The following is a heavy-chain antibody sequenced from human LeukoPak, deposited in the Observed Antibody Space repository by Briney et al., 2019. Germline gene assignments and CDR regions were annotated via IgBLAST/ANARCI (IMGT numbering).Heavy chain of an antibody. D-gene: IGHD2-15*01. Sequence: SETLSLTCTVSGGSVTSGSYYWGWIRQPPGKGLEWIGSISYRGTTYYNPSLKSRVTISIDTSKNQFSLKLSSVTAADTAVFYCVRGGGSCCRFDYWGQGTLVTVSS. CDR2: ISYRGTT. V-gene: IGHV4-39*01. CDR1: GGSVTSGSYY. CDR3: VRGGGSCCRFDY. J-gene: IGHJ4*02.